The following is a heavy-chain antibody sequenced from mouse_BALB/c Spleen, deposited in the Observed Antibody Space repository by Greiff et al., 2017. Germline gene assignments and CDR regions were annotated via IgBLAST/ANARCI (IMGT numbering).Heavy chain of an antibody. J-gene: IGHJ2*01. CDR1: GYSITSDYA. D-gene: IGHD2-1*01. V-gene: IGHV3-2*02. CDR2: ISYSGST. CDR3: ASIYYGNLYYFDY. Sequence: EVQLVESGPGLVKPSQSLSLTCTVTGYSITSDYAWNWIRQFPGNKLEWMGYISYSGSTSYNPSLKSRISITRDTSKNQFFLQLNSVTTEDTATYYCASIYYGNLYYFDYWGQGTTLTVSS.